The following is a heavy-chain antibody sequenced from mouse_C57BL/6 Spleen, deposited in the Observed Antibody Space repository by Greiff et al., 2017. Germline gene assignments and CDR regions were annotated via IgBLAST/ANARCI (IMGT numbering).Heavy chain of an antibody. CDR1: GFNIKDYY. CDR2: IDPEDGDT. Sequence: DVKLQESGAELVRPGASVKLSCTASGFNIKDYYMHWVKQRPEQGLEWIGRIDPEDGDTEYAPKFQGKATMNADTSSNTAYLQLSSLTSEDTAVYYCTPDGYPYYFDYWGQGTTLTVSS. D-gene: IGHD2-3*01. J-gene: IGHJ2*01. V-gene: IGHV14-1*01. CDR3: TPDGYPYYFDY.